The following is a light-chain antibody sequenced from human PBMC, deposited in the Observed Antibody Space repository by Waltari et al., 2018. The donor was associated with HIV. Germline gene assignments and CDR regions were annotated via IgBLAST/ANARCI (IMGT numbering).Light chain of an antibody. CDR2: GAS. CDR1: QSISNN. J-gene: IGKJ1*01. V-gene: IGKV3-15*01. Sequence: EIVMTQSPVTLSVSPGDRASLSCRASQSISNNLAWYQHKPGQAPRLLIYGASTRATGIPARFSGSGSGTDFTLSISSLQSEDFAVYYCQQYIDWPPWTFGQGTKVEI. CDR3: QQYIDWPPWT.